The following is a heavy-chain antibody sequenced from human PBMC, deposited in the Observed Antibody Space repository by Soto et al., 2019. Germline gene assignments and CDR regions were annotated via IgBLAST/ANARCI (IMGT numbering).Heavy chain of an antibody. V-gene: IGHV1-8*01. CDR1: GYTFTSYD. CDR3: ARGPRYQLLHYYYYMDV. CDR2: MNPNSGNT. J-gene: IGHJ6*03. D-gene: IGHD2-2*01. Sequence: GASVKVSCKASGYTFTSYDINWVRQATGQGLEWMGWMNPNSGNTGYAQKFQGRVTMTRNTSISTAYMELSSLRSEDTAVYYCARGPRYQLLHYYYYMDVWGKGTTVTVSS.